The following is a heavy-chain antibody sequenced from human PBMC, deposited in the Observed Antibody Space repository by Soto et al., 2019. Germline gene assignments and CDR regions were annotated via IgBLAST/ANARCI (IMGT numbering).Heavy chain of an antibody. D-gene: IGHD3-3*02. CDR1: GYTFTGYY. J-gene: IGHJ6*02. CDR2: INPNSGGT. V-gene: IGHV1-2*02. CDR3: ARDRQYYQFWSGYQNERPYGMDV. Sequence: ASVKVSCKASGYTFTGYYMHWVRQAPGQGLEWMGWINPNSGGTNYAQKFQGRVTMTRDTSISTAYMELSRLRSDDTAVYYCARDRQYYQFWSGYQNERPYGMDVWGQGTTVTVSS.